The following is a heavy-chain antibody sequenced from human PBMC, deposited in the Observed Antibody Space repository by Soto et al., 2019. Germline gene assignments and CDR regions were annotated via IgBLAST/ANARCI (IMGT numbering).Heavy chain of an antibody. CDR2: ISAYNGNT. D-gene: IGHD2-2*01. Sequence: QVQLVQSGAEVKKPGASVKVSCKASGYTFTSYGISWVRQAPVQGLEWMGWISAYNGNTNYAQKLQGRVTMTTDTSTSTDYMELKNQRSDDKAVYSCAQDKPWLVVVLPAANYYYYGMDVWGQETTVTVSS. CDR1: GYTFTSYG. J-gene: IGHJ6*02. CDR3: AQDKPWLVVVLPAANYYYYGMDV. V-gene: IGHV1-18*01.